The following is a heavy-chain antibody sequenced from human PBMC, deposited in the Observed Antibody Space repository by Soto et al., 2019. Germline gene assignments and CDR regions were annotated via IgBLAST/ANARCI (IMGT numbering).Heavy chain of an antibody. CDR2: IYYSGST. CDR3: ARTAPLMVVYFDY. CDR1: GGSISSGGYY. D-gene: IGHD2-15*01. V-gene: IGHV4-31*03. Sequence: QVQLQESGPGLVKPSQTLSLTCTVSGGSISSGGYYWSWIRQHPGKGLEWIGYIYYSGSTYYNPSLKSRVTISLDTSKNQLSLKLSSVTAADTAVYYCARTAPLMVVYFDYWGQGTLVTVSS. J-gene: IGHJ4*02.